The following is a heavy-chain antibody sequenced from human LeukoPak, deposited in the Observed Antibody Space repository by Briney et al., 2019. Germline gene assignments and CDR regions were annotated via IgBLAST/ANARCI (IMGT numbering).Heavy chain of an antibody. CDR3: ARAYVEWFDP. V-gene: IGHV4-31*03. D-gene: IGHD3-16*01. CDR1: GGSISSGGYY. J-gene: IGHJ5*02. Sequence: SQTLSLTCTVSGGSISSGGYYWSWIRQHPGKGLEWIGYIYYSGSTYYNPSLKSRVTISVGTSKNQFSLKLSSVTAADTAVYYCARAYVEWFDPWGQGTLVTVPS. CDR2: IYYSGST.